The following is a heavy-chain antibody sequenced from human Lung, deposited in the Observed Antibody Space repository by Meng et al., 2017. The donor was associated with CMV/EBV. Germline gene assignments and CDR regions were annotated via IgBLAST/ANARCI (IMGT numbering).Heavy chain of an antibody. CDR3: ARDRSDLWSGPFDP. CDR2: IYFNGNT. CDR1: GTSISPYY. J-gene: IGHJ5*02. V-gene: IGHV4-59*01. D-gene: IGHD3-3*01. Sequence: GSLRLSCTVFGTSISPYYWSWIRQPPGKGLEWIGYIYFNGNTNYNPALKSRVTMSLDTSMNQFSLKLNSVTAADTAVYYCARDRSDLWSGPFDPWGRRTLVTVSS.